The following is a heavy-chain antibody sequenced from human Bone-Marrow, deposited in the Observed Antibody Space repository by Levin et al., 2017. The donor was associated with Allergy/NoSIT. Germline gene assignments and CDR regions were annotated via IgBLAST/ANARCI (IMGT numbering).Heavy chain of an antibody. Sequence: GESLTLSCASSFFPFLLSSLLFFLPSPFKGLDWVSAISGSGTSTYYADSVKGRFTISRDNSMTTLYLQMNSLRAEDTAVYYCAKGAGWVAGAVALIWGQGTLVTVSS. CDR3: AKGAGWVAGAVALI. CDR2: ISGSGTST. D-gene: IGHD6-19*01. J-gene: IGHJ4*02. CDR1: FFPFLLSS. V-gene: IGHV3-23*01.